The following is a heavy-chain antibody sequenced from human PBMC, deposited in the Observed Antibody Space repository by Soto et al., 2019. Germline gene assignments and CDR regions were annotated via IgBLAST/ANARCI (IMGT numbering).Heavy chain of an antibody. J-gene: IGHJ6*02. D-gene: IGHD3-9*01. CDR2: IYYSGST. CDR1: GVSISSSSYY. Sequence: SDTLSLTSTASGVSISSSSYYWGWIRQPPGKGLEWIGSIYYSGSTYYNPSLKSRVTISVDTSKNQFSLKLSSVTAADTAVYYCARELRYFDWLSSYYYYGMDVWGQGTTVT. V-gene: IGHV4-39*02. CDR3: ARELRYFDWLSSYYYYGMDV.